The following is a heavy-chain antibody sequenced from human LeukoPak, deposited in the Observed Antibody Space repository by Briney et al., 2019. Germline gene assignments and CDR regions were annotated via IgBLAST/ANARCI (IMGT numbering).Heavy chain of an antibody. J-gene: IGHJ4*02. CDR2: ISGSGGST. Sequence: GGSLRLSCAASGFTFSSYAMSWVRQAPGKGLEWVSAISGSGGSTYYADSVKGRFTISRDNSKNTLYLQMNSLRAEDTAVYYCAKGKYLYSSSPLFDYWGQGTLVTVSS. D-gene: IGHD6-6*01. CDR1: GFTFSSYA. CDR3: AKGKYLYSSSPLFDY. V-gene: IGHV3-23*01.